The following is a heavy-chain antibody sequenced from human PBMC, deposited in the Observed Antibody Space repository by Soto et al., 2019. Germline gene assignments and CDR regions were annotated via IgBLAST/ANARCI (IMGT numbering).Heavy chain of an antibody. V-gene: IGHV4-31*03. D-gene: IGHD3-22*01. CDR1: GGSLRRGANY. CDR3: ARDPRSGYDSSGYYYTGAFDI. J-gene: IGHJ3*02. CDR2: IYYSGST. Sequence: SQTRPVTNTVSGGSLRRGANYGSWIRQPTGKGLEWIGYIYYSGSTYYNPSLKSRVTISVDTSKNQFSLKLSSVTAADTAVYYCARDPRSGYDSSGYYYTGAFDIWGQGTMVT.